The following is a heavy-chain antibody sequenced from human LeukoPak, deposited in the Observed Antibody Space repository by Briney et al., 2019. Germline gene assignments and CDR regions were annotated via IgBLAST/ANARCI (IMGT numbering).Heavy chain of an antibody. CDR3: ARSPKDILTGYYYYYGMDV. CDR1: GFTFSSYS. Sequence: SGGSLRLSCAASGFTFSSYSMNWVRQAPGKGLEWVSSISSSSSYIYYADSVKGRFTISRDNAKNSLYLQMNSLRAEDTAVYYCARSPKDILTGYYYYYGMDVWGQGTTVTVSS. V-gene: IGHV3-21*01. J-gene: IGHJ6*02. D-gene: IGHD3-9*01. CDR2: ISSSSSYI.